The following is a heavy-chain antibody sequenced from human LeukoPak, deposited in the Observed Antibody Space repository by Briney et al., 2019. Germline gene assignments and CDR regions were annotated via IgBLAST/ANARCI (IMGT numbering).Heavy chain of an antibody. CDR3: ARDGDYCTNGVCYLWFDP. J-gene: IGHJ5*02. CDR2: INPNSGGT. D-gene: IGHD2-8*01. V-gene: IGHV1-2*02. Sequence: ASVKVSCKASGYTFTGYYMHWVRQAPGQGLEWMGWINPNSGGTNYAQKFQGRVTMTRDTSISTAYMELSRPRSDDTAVYYCARDGDYCTNGVCYLWFDPWGQGTLVTVSS. CDR1: GYTFTGYY.